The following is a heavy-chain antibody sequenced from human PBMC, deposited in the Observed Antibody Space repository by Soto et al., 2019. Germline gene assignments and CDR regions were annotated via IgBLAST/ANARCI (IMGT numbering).Heavy chain of an antibody. CDR1: GYSFTNYW. Sequence: GESLKISCKVSGYSFTNYWIGWVRQLPGKGLEWMGTIYPGDSDTKYSQSFRGQVTISADNSISTAYLQWSSLKASDTAVYYCARPTTASLYFDYWGQGALVTVSS. CDR2: IYPGDSDT. CDR3: ARPTTASLYFDY. D-gene: IGHD5-12*01. J-gene: IGHJ4*02. V-gene: IGHV5-51*01.